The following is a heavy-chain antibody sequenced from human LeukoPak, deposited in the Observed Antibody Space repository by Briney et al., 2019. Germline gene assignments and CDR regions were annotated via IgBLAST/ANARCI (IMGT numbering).Heavy chain of an antibody. Sequence: GGSLRLSCAASGFTFSSYGMHWVRQAPGKGLEWVAVISYDGSNKYYADSVKGRFTISRDNSKNTLYLQMNSLRAEDTAVYYCARERSRYYYYYMDVWGKGTTVTVSS. CDR2: ISYDGSNK. CDR1: GFTFSSYG. V-gene: IGHV3-30*03. CDR3: ARERSRYYYYYMDV. J-gene: IGHJ6*03.